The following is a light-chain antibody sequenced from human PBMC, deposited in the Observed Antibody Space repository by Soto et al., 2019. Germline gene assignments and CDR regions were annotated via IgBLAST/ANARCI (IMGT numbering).Light chain of an antibody. J-gene: IGLJ3*02. Sequence: QSVLTQSPSVSGAPGQRVTISCTGGSSDIGAGHGVHWYQQLPGTAPKLLIYDDTNRPSGVPDRFSGSKAGTSASLAITGLLADDVGDYYFNSYDSSQTAVVFGGGTKLTVL. V-gene: IGLV1-40*01. CDR1: SSDIGAGHG. CDR2: DDT. CDR3: NSYDSSQTAVV.